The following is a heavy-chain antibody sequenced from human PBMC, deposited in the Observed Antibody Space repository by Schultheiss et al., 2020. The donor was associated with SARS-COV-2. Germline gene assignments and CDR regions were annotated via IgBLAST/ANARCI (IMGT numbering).Heavy chain of an antibody. CDR2: IRGSGGNT. J-gene: IGHJ6*02. CDR1: GFTFNDYA. CDR3: AKYEIRTAGTRCYAMDV. Sequence: GGSLRLSCIVSGFTFNDYAMTWVRQAPGKGLEWVSDIRGSGGNTFYADSVKGRFIMTRDNSKNTLYLQMSGLRGDDTAIYYCAKYEIRTAGTRCYAMDVWGQGTTVTVSS. D-gene: IGHD6-19*01. V-gene: IGHV3-23*01.